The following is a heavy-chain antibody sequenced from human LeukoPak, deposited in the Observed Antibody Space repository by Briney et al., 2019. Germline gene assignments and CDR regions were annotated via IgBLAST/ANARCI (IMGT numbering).Heavy chain of an antibody. D-gene: IGHD1-26*01. J-gene: IGHJ4*02. CDR2: ISFDGNNK. Sequence: GGTLRLSCAASGFTFTNYAIHWVRQAPGKGLEWVAVISFDGNNKYYADSVKGRFTLSRDNSTNTLYLQMNSLRADDTAVSYCARDPPWVGATYYFDYWGQGTLVTVSS. V-gene: IGHV3-30-3*01. CDR1: GFTFTNYA. CDR3: ARDPPWVGATYYFDY.